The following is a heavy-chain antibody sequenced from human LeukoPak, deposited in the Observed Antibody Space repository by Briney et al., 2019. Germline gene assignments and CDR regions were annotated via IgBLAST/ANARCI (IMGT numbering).Heavy chain of an antibody. D-gene: IGHD1-14*01. CDR3: ATADRDYFDY. Sequence: PGGSLRLSSAASGFTCSSYWMRWVRQAPGKGLEWVANIKHEGSEKYYVDSVKGRFAISRDNGKNSLYLQMNSLRVEDMAVYYCATADRDYFDYWGQGTLVTVSA. CDR2: IKHEGSEK. CDR1: GFTCSSYW. V-gene: IGHV3-7*01. J-gene: IGHJ4*02.